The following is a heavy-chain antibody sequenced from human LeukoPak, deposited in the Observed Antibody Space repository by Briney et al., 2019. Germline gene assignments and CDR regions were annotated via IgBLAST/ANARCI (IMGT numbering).Heavy chain of an antibody. Sequence: ASVKVSCKASGYTFTSYDISWVRQAPGQGLEWMGWISAYNGNTNYAQKLQGRVTMTTDTSTSTAYMELRSLRSDDTAVYYCARDAGSGWFRGTPDYWGQGTLVTVSS. D-gene: IGHD6-19*01. J-gene: IGHJ4*02. CDR2: ISAYNGNT. V-gene: IGHV1-18*01. CDR1: GYTFTSYD. CDR3: ARDAGSGWFRGTPDY.